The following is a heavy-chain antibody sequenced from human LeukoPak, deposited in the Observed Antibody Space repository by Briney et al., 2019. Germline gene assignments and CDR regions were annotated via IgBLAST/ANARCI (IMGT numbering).Heavy chain of an antibody. CDR1: GGTFSSYA. CDR2: IIPIFGTA. V-gene: IGHV1-69*13. Sequence: SVKVSCKASGGTFSSYAISWVRQAPGQGLEWIGGIIPIFGTANYAQKFQGRVTITADESTSTAYMELSSLRSEDTAVYYCAREDYSNNPYYYYGMDVWGQGTTVTVSS. J-gene: IGHJ6*02. CDR3: AREDYSNNPYYYYGMDV. D-gene: IGHD4-11*01.